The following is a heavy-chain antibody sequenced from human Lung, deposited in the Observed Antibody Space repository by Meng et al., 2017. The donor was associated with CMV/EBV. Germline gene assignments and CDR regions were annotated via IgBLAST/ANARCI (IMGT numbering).Heavy chain of an antibody. D-gene: IGHD3-3*01. CDR1: GFTVSSNH. J-gene: IGHJ3*02. Sequence: GESXKISXAASGFTVSSNHMSWVRQAPGEGLEWVANIKGDDNKKYYLDSVKGRFTISRDNAKNSLYLQMNSLRAEDTAVYYCARDLNPSYKDFWADAFDIWGQGTXVTVSS. CDR2: IKGDDNKK. CDR3: ARDLNPSYKDFWADAFDI. V-gene: IGHV3-7*01.